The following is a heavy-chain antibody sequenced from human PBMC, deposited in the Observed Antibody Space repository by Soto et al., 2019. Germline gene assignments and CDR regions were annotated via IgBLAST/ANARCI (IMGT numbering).Heavy chain of an antibody. V-gene: IGHV3-30*18. J-gene: IGHJ4*02. CDR1: GFTFSSYG. CDR3: AKDRDRVRWYTPCDY. D-gene: IGHD2-15*01. CDR2: ISYDGSNK. Sequence: QVQLVESGGGVVQPGRSLRLSCAASGFTFSSYGMHWVRQAPVKGLEWVAVISYDGSNKYYADSVKGRFTISRDNSKNTLYLQMNSLRAEDTAVYYCAKDRDRVRWYTPCDYWGQGTLVTVSS.